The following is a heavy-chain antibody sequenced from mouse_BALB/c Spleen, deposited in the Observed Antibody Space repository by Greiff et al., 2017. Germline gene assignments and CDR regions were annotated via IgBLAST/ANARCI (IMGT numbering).Heavy chain of an antibody. V-gene: IGHV7-3*02. D-gene: IGHD4-1*01. J-gene: IGHJ2*01. CDR1: GFTFTDYY. CDR3: ARTGPFDY. Sequence: EVQVVESGGGLVQPGGSLRLSCATSGFTFTDYYMSWVRQPPGKALEWLGFIRNKANGYTTEYSASVKGRFTISRDNSQSILYLQMNTLRAEDSATYYCARTGPFDYWGQGTTLTVSS. CDR2: IRNKANGYTT.